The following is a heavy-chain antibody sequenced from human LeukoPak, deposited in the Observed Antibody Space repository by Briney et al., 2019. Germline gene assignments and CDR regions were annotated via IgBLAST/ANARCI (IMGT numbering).Heavy chain of an antibody. Sequence: SQTLSLTCTVSGGSISSSSYYWGWIRQPPGRGLEWIGRIYYSGSTYYNPSLKSRCTISRDSSKNQFCLKVSAVTAADTAVYYCARDGYSSSCPQCDAFHIWGQGTMVTDSS. CDR1: GGSISSSSYY. D-gene: IGHD6-13*01. J-gene: IGHJ3*02. V-gene: IGHV4-39*07. CDR3: ARDGYSSSCPQCDAFHI. CDR2: IYYSGST.